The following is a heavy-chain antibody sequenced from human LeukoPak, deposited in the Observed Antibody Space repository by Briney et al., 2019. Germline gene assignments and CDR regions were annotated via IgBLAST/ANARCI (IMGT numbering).Heavy chain of an antibody. J-gene: IGHJ4*02. CDR3: ARDRIYGSGSDHFDY. D-gene: IGHD3-10*01. CDR2: IYYTGST. CDR1: GGSISSSSYY. V-gene: IGHV4-39*07. Sequence: SETLSLTCTVSGGSISSSSYYWGWIRQPPGKGLEWIGSIYYTGSTYYNPSLKSRVTISVDMSKDQFSLKLSSVTAADTAVYYCARDRIYGSGSDHFDYWGQGTLVTVSS.